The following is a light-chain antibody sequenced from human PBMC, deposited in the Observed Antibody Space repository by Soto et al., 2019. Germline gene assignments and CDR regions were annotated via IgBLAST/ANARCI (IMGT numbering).Light chain of an antibody. CDR3: QQYTSPPWT. Sequence: EIVLTQSPGTLSLSLGERATLSCRASQSVPGNYLAWLQQRPGQAPRLLIHRASTRATGIPDRFSGSGSGTDFTLTISRLESEDFAVYYCQQYTSPPWTLGQGTKVETK. V-gene: IGKV3-20*01. J-gene: IGKJ1*01. CDR1: QSVPGNY. CDR2: RAS.